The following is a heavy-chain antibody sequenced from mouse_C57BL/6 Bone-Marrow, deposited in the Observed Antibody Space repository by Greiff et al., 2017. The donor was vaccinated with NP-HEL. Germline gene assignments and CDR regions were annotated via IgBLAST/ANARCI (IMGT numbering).Heavy chain of an antibody. J-gene: IGHJ2*01. Sequence: EVKLMESGGGLVKPGGSLKLSCAASGFTFSSYAMSWVRQTPEKRLEWVATISDGGSYTYNPDNVKGRFTISRDNAKNNLYLQMSHLKSEDTAMYYCARDQGLLSFDYWGQGTTLTVSS. V-gene: IGHV5-4*01. CDR2: ISDGGSYT. D-gene: IGHD2-10*01. CDR3: ARDQGLLSFDY. CDR1: GFTFSSYA.